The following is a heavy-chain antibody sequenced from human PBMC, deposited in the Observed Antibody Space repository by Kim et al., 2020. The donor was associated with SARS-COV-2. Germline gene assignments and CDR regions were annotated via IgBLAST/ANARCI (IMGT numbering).Heavy chain of an antibody. J-gene: IGHJ6*01. CDR2: ISSSGSNI. CDR1: GFTFSDYN. Sequence: GGSLRLSCAASGFTFSDYNMNWIRQAPGKGLEWVSSISSSGSNIYYADSVKGRFTISRDNAKNSLYLQMNSLRAEDTAVYYCARDLCTWISSYYYRLHL. CDR3: ARDLCTWISSYYYRLHL. D-gene: IGHD2-8*01. V-gene: IGHV3-21*01.